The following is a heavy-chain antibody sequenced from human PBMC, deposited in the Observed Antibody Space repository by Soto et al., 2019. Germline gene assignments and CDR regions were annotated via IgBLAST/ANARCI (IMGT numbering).Heavy chain of an antibody. Sequence: SEPQSLTSTVAGGSLISHYCRRIRQPPGKGLEWIGYIYYSGSTNYNPSLKSRVTISVDTSKNQFSLKLSSVTAADTAVYYCARHVEDSSEEPFDYWGQGTLVTVSS. D-gene: IGHD3-22*01. CDR3: ARHVEDSSEEPFDY. V-gene: IGHV4-59*11. J-gene: IGHJ4*02. CDR2: IYYSGST. CDR1: GGSLISHY.